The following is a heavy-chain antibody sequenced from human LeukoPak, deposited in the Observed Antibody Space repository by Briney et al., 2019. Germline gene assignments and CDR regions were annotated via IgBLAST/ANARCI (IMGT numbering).Heavy chain of an antibody. CDR3: ARDRDRYSSSWSFDY. D-gene: IGHD6-13*01. V-gene: IGHV1-18*01. CDR2: ISAYNGNT. Sequence: ASVKVSCKASGYTFTSYGISWVRQAPGQGLEWMGWISAYNGNTNYAQKLQGRVTMTTDTSTSTAYMELRSLRSDDTAVYYCARDRDRYSSSWSFDYWGQGTLVIVSS. CDR1: GYTFTSYG. J-gene: IGHJ4*02.